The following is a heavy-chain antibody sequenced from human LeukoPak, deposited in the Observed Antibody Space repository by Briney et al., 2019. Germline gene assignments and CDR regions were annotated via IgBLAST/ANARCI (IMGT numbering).Heavy chain of an antibody. J-gene: IGHJ6*03. CDR1: GGSISSSSYY. Sequence: SETLSLTCTVSGGSISSSSYYWGWIRQPPGKGLEWIGSIYYSGSTYYNPSLKSRVTISVDTSKNQFSLKLSSVTAADTAVYYCARGNYDFWSGYYYMDVWGKGTTVTVSS. CDR3: ARGNYDFWSGYYYMDV. CDR2: IYYSGST. V-gene: IGHV4-39*07. D-gene: IGHD3-3*01.